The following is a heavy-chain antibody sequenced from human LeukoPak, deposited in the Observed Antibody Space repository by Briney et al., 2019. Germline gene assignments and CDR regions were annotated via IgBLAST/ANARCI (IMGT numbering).Heavy chain of an antibody. CDR2: IYYSGST. D-gene: IGHD2-2*01. V-gene: IGHV4-39*01. CDR1: GGSISSSSYY. Sequence: PSETLSLTCTVSGGSISSSSYYWGWIRQPPGKGLEWIGSIYYSGSTYYNPSLKSRVTISVDTSKNQFSLKLSSVTAADTAVYYCARLGYCSSTSCSNWFDPWGQGTLVTVSS. J-gene: IGHJ5*02. CDR3: ARLGYCSSTSCSNWFDP.